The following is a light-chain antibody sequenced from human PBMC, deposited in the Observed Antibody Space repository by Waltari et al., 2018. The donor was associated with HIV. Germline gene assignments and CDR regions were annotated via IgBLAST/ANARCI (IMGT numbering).Light chain of an antibody. CDR2: EVS. CDR3: CSYAGSSTPVV. CDR1: SSDVGGYNL. J-gene: IGLJ2*01. Sequence: QSALTQPASVSGSPGQSITISCTGTSSDVGGYNLVPWYQQPPGKAPKLMIYEVSKRPSGVSNRFSGSKSGNTASLTISGLQAEDEADYYCCSYAGSSTPVVFGGGTKLTVL. V-gene: IGLV2-23*02.